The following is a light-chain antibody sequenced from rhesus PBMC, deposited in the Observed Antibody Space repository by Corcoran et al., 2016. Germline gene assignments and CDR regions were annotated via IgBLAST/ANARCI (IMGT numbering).Light chain of an antibody. CDR1: QSVSRY. Sequence: QVILTQSPATLSLSPGERATLSCRASQSVSRYLAWYQQKLGQAPRLLIYGASSRATGIPDRCSGSGSGTDFTLPISSLEPEYFGVYHVYQQSSGYSFGQGTKVEIK. J-gene: IGKJ2*01. CDR3: YQQSSGYS. V-gene: IGKV3-10*01. CDR2: GAS.